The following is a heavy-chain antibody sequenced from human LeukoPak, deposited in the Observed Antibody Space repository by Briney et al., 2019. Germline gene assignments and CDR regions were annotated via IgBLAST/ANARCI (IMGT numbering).Heavy chain of an antibody. Sequence: PSQTLSLTCTVSGGSISSGGYYWSWIRQPPGKGLEWIGEINHSGSTNYNPSLKSRVTISVDTSKNQFSLKLSSVTAADTAVYYCARGRIIGSDYVTPAPSPPIYYYYYGMDVWGQGTTVTVSS. CDR3: ARGRIIGSDYVTPAPSPPIYYYYYGMDV. D-gene: IGHD3-16*01. J-gene: IGHJ6*02. CDR1: GGSISSGGYY. V-gene: IGHV4-30-2*01. CDR2: INHSGST.